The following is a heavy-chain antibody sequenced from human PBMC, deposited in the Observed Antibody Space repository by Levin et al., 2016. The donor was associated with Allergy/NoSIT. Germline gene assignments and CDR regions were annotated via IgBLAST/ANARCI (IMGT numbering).Heavy chain of an antibody. Sequence: SETLSLTCTVSGGSISSGGYYWSWIRQHPGKGLEWIGYIYYSGSTYYNPSLKSRVTISVDTSKNQFSLKLSSVTAADTAVYYCARGKDDFWSGYYYYYYMDVWGKGTTVTVSS. CDR1: GGSISSGGYY. CDR3: ARGKDDFWSGYYYYYYMDV. J-gene: IGHJ6*03. CDR2: IYYSGST. V-gene: IGHV4-31*03. D-gene: IGHD3-3*01.